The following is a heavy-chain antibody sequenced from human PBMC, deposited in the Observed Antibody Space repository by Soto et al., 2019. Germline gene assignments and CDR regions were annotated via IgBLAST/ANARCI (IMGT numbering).Heavy chain of an antibody. D-gene: IGHD3-3*01. V-gene: IGHV3-30-3*01. J-gene: IGHJ5*02. CDR2: ISYDGSNK. CDR1: GFTFSSYP. CDR3: ARDRSLGGYYVFTHNWFDP. Sequence: PGGSLRRSCAPSGFTFSSYPMHSVRQAPGKGLEWVAVISYDGSNKYYADSVKGRFTISRDNSKNTLYLQMNSLRAEDTAVYYCARDRSLGGYYVFTHNWFDPWGQGTLVTVSS.